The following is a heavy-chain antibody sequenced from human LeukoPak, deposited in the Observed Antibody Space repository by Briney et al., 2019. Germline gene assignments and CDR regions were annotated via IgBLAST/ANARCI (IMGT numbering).Heavy chain of an antibody. CDR1: GGIFSSYA. Sequence: ASVTVSFKASGGIFSSYAISWVRQAPGQGLEWMGRIIPTTGLANYAQKFQGRVTITADKSTSTAYMDLSSLRSEDTAVYYCARAPPRLDGYILYYWGQGTLVTVSS. J-gene: IGHJ4*02. D-gene: IGHD5-24*01. V-gene: IGHV1-69*04. CDR2: IIPTTGLA. CDR3: ARAPPRLDGYILYY.